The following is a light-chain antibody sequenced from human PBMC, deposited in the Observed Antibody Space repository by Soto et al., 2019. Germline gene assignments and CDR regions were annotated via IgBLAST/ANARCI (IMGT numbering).Light chain of an antibody. J-gene: IGKJ1*01. CDR1: QSISTY. CDR2: AAS. V-gene: IGKV1-39*01. Sequence: IEMTQSPSSLSASLGERVTITCRASQSISTYLNWYQQKPGKAPKLLIYAASNLQSGVPSQFSGSGSGTDFTLTISSLQPEDFASYYCQQTYSTPRTFGQGTKVEIK. CDR3: QQTYSTPRT.